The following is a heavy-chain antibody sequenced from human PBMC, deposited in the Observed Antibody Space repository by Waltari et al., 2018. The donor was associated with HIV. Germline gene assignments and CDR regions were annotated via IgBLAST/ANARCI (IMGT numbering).Heavy chain of an antibody. CDR2: IYNGGSA. J-gene: IGHJ3*02. CDR1: GGALWTSGYY. CDR3: ARQACTSSTCLFMDEFDI. Sequence: QLPLQESGPGLVKSSETLSLICTVSGGALWTSGYYLGWIRQPPGRGLEWIGNIYNGGSAYYSPSLRSRVIISADASKNHFSLNLKSVTASDTAMYFCARQACTSSTCLFMDEFDIWGQGTMVTVSS. D-gene: IGHD2-2*01. V-gene: IGHV4-39*01.